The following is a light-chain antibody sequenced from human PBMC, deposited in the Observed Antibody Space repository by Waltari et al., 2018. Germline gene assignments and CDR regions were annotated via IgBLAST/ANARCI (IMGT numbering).Light chain of an antibody. J-gene: IGLJ2*01. CDR2: DVS. CDR3: GSYATSSSSVV. V-gene: IGLV2-14*03. Sequence: QHHLGKAPKRMIFDVSDRPLGFSIRFSGSKSGNTASLTISGLLAEDEADYSGGSYATSSSSVVFGGGTKLTVL.